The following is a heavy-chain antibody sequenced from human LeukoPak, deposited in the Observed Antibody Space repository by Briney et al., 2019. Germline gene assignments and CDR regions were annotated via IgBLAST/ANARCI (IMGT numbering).Heavy chain of an antibody. D-gene: IGHD3-22*01. J-gene: IGHJ4*02. CDR1: GFTFSTYW. Sequence: GGSLRLSCAASGFTFSTYWMHWVRQAPGKGLEWVAVIWYDGGYKYYLDSVKGRFTISRDNAKNTLYLQMNKLRVEDMAVYYCARVGDYENSGSQPFDYWGQGTLVTVSS. CDR3: ARVGDYENSGSQPFDY. CDR2: IWYDGGYK. V-gene: IGHV3-33*08.